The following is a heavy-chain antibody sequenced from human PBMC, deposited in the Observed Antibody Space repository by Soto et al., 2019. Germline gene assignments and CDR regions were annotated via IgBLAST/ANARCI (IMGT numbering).Heavy chain of an antibody. Sequence: QVQLQQWGAGLLKPSETLSLTCAVYGGSFSGYYWTWIRQPPGTGLEWIGEINHSGRTNYNPSLNSRVTISGDTSKIQFSLKLTSVTAADTAVYYCARDKITGLFDYWGQGTLVTVSS. V-gene: IGHV4-34*01. J-gene: IGHJ4*02. CDR2: INHSGRT. CDR3: ARDKITGLFDY. CDR1: GGSFSGYY. D-gene: IGHD2-8*02.